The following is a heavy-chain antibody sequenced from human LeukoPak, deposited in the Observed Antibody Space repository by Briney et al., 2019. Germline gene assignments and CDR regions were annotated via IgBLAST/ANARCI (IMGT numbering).Heavy chain of an antibody. CDR1: GFTFSSYG. CDR3: AKGSYSSSSGGTDY. J-gene: IGHJ4*02. D-gene: IGHD6-6*01. CDR2: IWYDGSNQ. V-gene: IGHV3-33*06. Sequence: GGSLRLSCAASGFTFSSYGMHWVRQAPGKGLEWVAVIWYDGSNQFYADSVKGRFTISRENSQNTVYLHRNSLRGEDTAVYYCAKGSYSSSSGGTDYWGQGSLVTVSS.